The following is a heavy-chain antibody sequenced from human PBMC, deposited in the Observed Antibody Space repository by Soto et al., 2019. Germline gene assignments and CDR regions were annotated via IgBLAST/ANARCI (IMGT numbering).Heavy chain of an antibody. CDR2: INSDGSST. J-gene: IGHJ4*02. CDR1: GFTFSTYW. V-gene: IGHV3-74*01. CDR3: ARVAYYDTRGYYY. Sequence: EVQLVESGGGLVQPGGSLRLSCAASGFTFSTYWMHWVRQAPGKGLVWVSRINSDGSSTSYADSVKGRFTISRDNAKNTRYLQMNRLRAEDTAVYYCARVAYYDTRGYYYWGQGTLVTVSS. D-gene: IGHD3-22*01.